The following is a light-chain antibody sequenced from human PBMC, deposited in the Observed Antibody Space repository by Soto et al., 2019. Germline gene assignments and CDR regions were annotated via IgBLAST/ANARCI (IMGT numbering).Light chain of an antibody. V-gene: IGKV1-39*01. Sequence: DIQMTQSPSSLSASVGDRVTITCRASQSISSYLNWYQQKPGKAPKLLIYAASSLQIGVPSRFSGSGSGAEFTLTISSLQPEDFANYDFQESYSTLFTVGPRTKGDTK. CDR3: QESYSTLFT. CDR1: QSISSY. CDR2: AAS. J-gene: IGKJ3*01.